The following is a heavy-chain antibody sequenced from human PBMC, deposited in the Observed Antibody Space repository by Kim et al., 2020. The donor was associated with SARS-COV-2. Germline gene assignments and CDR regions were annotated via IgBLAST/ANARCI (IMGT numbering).Heavy chain of an antibody. D-gene: IGHD2-15*01. CDR3: AREKGGGGIPLDY. Sequence: ADSVKGRFTIARDNSKNTLYLQMNSLRAEDTAVYYCAREKGGGGIPLDYWGQGTLVTVSS. V-gene: IGHV3-33*01. J-gene: IGHJ4*02.